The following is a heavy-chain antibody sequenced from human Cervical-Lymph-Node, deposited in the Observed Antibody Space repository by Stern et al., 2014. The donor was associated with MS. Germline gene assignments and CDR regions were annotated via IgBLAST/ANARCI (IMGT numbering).Heavy chain of an antibody. D-gene: IGHD5-24*01. CDR2: ISKDGSHI. Sequence: VQLVESGGGVVQPGRSLRLSCAASGFTFSRYGMHWVRQAPGTGLEWVAGISKDGSHIFYAESVKGRFTLSGDNSTQTLYLTMHSLGTEDTAVYYCAKAVEMATRRGPGGYWGQGTLVTVSS. J-gene: IGHJ4*02. V-gene: IGHV3-30*18. CDR3: AKAVEMATRRGPGGY. CDR1: GFTFSRYG.